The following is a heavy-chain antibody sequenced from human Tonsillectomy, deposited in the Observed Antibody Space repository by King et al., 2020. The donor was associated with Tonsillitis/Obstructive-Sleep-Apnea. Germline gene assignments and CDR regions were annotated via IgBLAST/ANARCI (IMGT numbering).Heavy chain of an antibody. V-gene: IGHV3-15*07. CDR1: GFNFKTAW. Sequence: VQLVESGGGLVKPGGSLRLSCAASGFNFKTAWMNWVRQAPGKGLEWVGRIKSKTDGGTTDFAAPVKGRFTISRDDSKKMLFLQMNSLKTDDTALYYCTTDPDLVHCLDVWGQGTTVTVSS. CDR2: IKSKTDGGTT. CDR3: TTDPDLVHCLDV. J-gene: IGHJ6*02. D-gene: IGHD2-21*01.